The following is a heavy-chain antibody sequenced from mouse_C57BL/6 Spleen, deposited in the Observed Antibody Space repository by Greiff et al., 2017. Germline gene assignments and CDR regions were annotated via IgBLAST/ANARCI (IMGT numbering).Heavy chain of an antibody. Sequence: EVKLVESGGDLVQPGGSLKLSCAASGFTFSSYGMSWVRQTPDKRLEWVATISSGGSYTYYPDSVKGRFTISRDNAKNTLYLQMSSLKSEDTAMYYCARQATAAYYFDYWGQGTTLTVSS. V-gene: IGHV5-6*01. CDR2: ISSGGSYT. D-gene: IGHD1-2*01. CDR3: ARQATAAYYFDY. CDR1: GFTFSSYG. J-gene: IGHJ2*01.